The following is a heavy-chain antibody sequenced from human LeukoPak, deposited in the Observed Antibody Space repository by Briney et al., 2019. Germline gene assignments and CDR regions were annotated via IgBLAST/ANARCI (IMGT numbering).Heavy chain of an antibody. CDR2: NRSKAYGGTT. D-gene: IGHD6-13*01. CDR3: TRVFESIAAAGTDY. J-gene: IGHJ4*02. CDR1: GFTFGDYA. V-gene: IGHV3-49*03. Sequence: PGGSLRPSCTASGFTFGDYAMSWFRQAPGKGREWVGFNRSKAYGGTTEYAASVKGRFTISRDDSKSIAYLQMNSLKPENTAVYYCTRVFESIAAAGTDYWGQGTLVTVSS.